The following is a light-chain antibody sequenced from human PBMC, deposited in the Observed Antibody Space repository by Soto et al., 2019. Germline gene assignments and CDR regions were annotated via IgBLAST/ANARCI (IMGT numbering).Light chain of an antibody. J-gene: IGKJ5*01. Sequence: DIQLPQSPSFLSASVGDRVTITCRASQGISSYLAWYQQTPGKAPKLLIYASCTLLSGVPSRFSGSGSGTEFTLSLNNQQPEDFATYFCQLLNTSPITFGQGTRL. CDR1: QGISSY. V-gene: IGKV1-9*01. CDR2: ASC. CDR3: QLLNTSPIT.